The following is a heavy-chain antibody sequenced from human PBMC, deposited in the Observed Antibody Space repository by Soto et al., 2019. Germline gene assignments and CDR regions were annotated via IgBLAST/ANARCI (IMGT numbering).Heavy chain of an antibody. CDR1: GGYISGGYYS. CDR2: IYNSGST. J-gene: IGHJ6*03. CDR3: ASFRKFFKR. Sequence: PSETLSLTCAVSGGYISGGYYSWSWIRQPPGKGLEWIGFIYNSGSTYYNSSLKSRVTISVDRSKNHFFLHLPSVTAADPAVYYCASFRKFFKRRGKGT. V-gene: IGHV4-30-2*01.